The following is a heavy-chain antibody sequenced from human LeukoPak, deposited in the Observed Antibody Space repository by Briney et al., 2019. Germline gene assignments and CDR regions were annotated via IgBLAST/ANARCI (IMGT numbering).Heavy chain of an antibody. Sequence: PGGSLRLSCAASGFTFSSYSMNWVRQAPGKGLEWVSSISSSSSYIYYADSVKGRFTISRDNAKNSLYLQMNSLRAEDTAVYYCARDLRTHPSRFDYWGQGTLVTVSS. CDR1: GFTFSSYS. J-gene: IGHJ4*02. V-gene: IGHV3-21*01. CDR2: ISSSSSYI. CDR3: ARDLRTHPSRFDY. D-gene: IGHD1-14*01.